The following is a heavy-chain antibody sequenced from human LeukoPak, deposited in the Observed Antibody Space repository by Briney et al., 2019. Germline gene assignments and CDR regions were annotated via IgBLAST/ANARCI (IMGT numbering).Heavy chain of an antibody. Sequence: SETLSLTCTVSGGPISSYYWSWIRQPPGKGLEWIGYIYYSGSTNYNPSLKSRVTISVDTSKNQFSLKLSPVTAADTAVYYCARTSNYDFWSGYYKDNWFDPWGQGTLVTVSS. CDR1: GGPISSYY. CDR3: ARTSNYDFWSGYYKDNWFDP. J-gene: IGHJ5*02. CDR2: IYYSGST. D-gene: IGHD3-3*01. V-gene: IGHV4-59*01.